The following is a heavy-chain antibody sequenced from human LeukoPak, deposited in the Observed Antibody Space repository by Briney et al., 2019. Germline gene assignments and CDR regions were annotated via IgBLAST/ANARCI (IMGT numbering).Heavy chain of an antibody. V-gene: IGHV3-30*04. J-gene: IGHJ4*02. D-gene: IGHD3-16*02. Sequence: GGSLRLSCAASGCTFSSYAMHWVREAPGKGLEWVAVISYDGSNKYYADSVKGRFTISRDNSKNTLYLQMSSLRAEDTAVYYCARPRKPPGIMITFGGVIVIPGFDYWGQGTLVTVSS. CDR3: ARPRKPPGIMITFGGVIVIPGFDY. CDR1: GCTFSSYA. CDR2: ISYDGSNK.